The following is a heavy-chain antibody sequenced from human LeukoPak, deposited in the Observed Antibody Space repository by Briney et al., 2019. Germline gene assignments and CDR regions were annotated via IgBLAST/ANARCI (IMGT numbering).Heavy chain of an antibody. CDR3: ARGLTVLLWFGESFDY. Sequence: SETLSLTCTVSGGSISSYYWTWIRQPAGKGLEWIGRVYTSGSTKYNPSLKSRATISEDTSKNQFSLKLSSVTAADTAVYYCARGLTVLLWFGESFDYWGQRTLVTVSS. V-gene: IGHV4-4*07. J-gene: IGHJ4*02. CDR1: GGSISSYY. D-gene: IGHD3-10*01. CDR2: VYTSGST.